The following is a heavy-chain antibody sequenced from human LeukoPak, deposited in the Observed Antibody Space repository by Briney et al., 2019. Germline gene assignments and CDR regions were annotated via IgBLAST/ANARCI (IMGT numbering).Heavy chain of an antibody. CDR3: ARDRYCSGGSCLRSWFDP. CDR1: GYTFTSYA. J-gene: IGHJ5*02. CDR2: INAGNGNT. Sequence: ASVTVSFKASGYTFTSYAMHWVRQAPGQRLEWMGWINAGNGNTKYSQKFQGRVTITRDTSASTAYMELSSLRSEDTAVYYCARDRYCSGGSCLRSWFDPWGQGTLVTVSS. V-gene: IGHV1-3*01. D-gene: IGHD2-15*01.